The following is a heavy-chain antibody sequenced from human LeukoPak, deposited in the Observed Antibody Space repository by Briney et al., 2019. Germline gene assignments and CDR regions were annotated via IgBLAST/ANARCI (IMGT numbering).Heavy chain of an antibody. CDR3: ARKYGGFDY. V-gene: IGHV4-30-2*01. J-gene: IGHJ4*02. CDR2: IYHSGST. CDR1: GGSISSGGYS. D-gene: IGHD4-23*01. Sequence: PGQTLSLTCAVSGGSISSGGYSWTWIRQPQGKGREWFGYIYHSGSTYSNPALKSRVTISVDRSKNQFSLKLSSVTAADTAVYYCARKYGGFDYWGQGTLVTVSS.